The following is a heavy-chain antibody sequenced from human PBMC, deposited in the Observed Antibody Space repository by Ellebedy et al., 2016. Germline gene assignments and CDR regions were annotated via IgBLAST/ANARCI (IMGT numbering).Heavy chain of an antibody. CDR1: GLTFGSYT. CDR3: AKVWSDINRAYDY. J-gene: IGHJ4*02. CDR2: ISYDGNNK. D-gene: IGHD2-21*01. Sequence: GGSLRLSXAAYGLTFGSYTMHWVRQPPGKGLEWVAVISYDGNNKYYTDSAKGRFTISRDNSNNTLYLEMNGLRAEDTAVYYCAKVWSDINRAYDYWGQGTLVTVSS. V-gene: IGHV3-30-3*01.